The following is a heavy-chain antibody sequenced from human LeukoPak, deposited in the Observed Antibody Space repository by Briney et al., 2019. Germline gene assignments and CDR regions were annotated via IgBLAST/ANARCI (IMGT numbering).Heavy chain of an antibody. CDR3: ARAPDYGDYPYYFDY. J-gene: IGHJ4*02. Sequence: GASVKVSCKASGGTFSSYAISWVRQAPGQGLEWMGGIIPIFGTANYAQKFQGRVTITADESTSTAYMELSSLRSEDTAVYYCARAPDYGDYPYYFDYWGQGTLVTVSP. D-gene: IGHD4-17*01. V-gene: IGHV1-69*13. CDR2: IIPIFGTA. CDR1: GGTFSSYA.